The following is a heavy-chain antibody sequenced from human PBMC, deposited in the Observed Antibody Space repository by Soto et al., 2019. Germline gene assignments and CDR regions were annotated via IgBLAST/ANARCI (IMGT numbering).Heavy chain of an antibody. CDR3: AREATYDSSGYYLSHAFDI. CDR1: GFTFSSYS. J-gene: IGHJ3*02. V-gene: IGHV3-48*01. D-gene: IGHD3-22*01. CDR2: ISSSSSTI. Sequence: EVQLVESGGGLVQPGGSLRLSCAASGFTFSSYSMNWVRQAPGKGLEWVSYISSSSSTIYYADSVKGRFTISRDNAKNSLYLQMNRLRAEDTAVYYCAREATYDSSGYYLSHAFDIWGQGTMVTVSS.